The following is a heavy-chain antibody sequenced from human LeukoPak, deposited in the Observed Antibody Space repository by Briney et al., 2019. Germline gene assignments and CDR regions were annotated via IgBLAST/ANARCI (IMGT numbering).Heavy chain of an antibody. D-gene: IGHD5-24*01. J-gene: IGHJ6*02. V-gene: IGHV4-34*01. CDR3: ARGLERWLQFYYYYGMDV. CDR1: GGSFSGYY. CDR2: ISHSGST. Sequence: SETLSLACAVYGGSFSGYYWSWIRQPPGKGLEWIGEISHSGSTNYNPSLKSRVTISVDTSKNQFSLKLSSVTAADTAVYYCARGLERWLQFYYYYGMDVWGQGTTVTVSS.